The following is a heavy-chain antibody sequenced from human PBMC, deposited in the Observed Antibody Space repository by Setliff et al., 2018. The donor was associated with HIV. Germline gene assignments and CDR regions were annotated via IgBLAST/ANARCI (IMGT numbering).Heavy chain of an antibody. Sequence: KPSETLSLTCTVSGGSISSYYWSWIRQSPGKGLEWIGYIYPIGSPDYPSGNTLYNPSFRSRVTLSLDTSKNQFSLKLTSVTAADAAVYYCTGDYNSGSHRFDYWGQGTPVTVSS. J-gene: IGHJ4*02. CDR1: GGSISSYY. D-gene: IGHD3-10*01. CDR2: IYPIGSPDYPSGNT. V-gene: IGHV4-4*08. CDR3: TGDYNSGSHRFDY.